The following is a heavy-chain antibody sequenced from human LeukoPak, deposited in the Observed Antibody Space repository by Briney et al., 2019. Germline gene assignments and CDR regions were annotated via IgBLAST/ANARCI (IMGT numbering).Heavy chain of an antibody. V-gene: IGHV4-61*02. CDR3: ARAVFVGSGYYYFFDY. CDR1: GGSISSGSYY. Sequence: SETLSLTCTVSGGSISSGSYYWSWIRQPAGKGLEWIGRIYTIGSTNYNPSLKSRVTISVDTSKNQFSLKLSSVTAADTAVYYCARAVFVGSGYYYFFDYWGQGTLVTVSS. CDR2: IYTIGST. J-gene: IGHJ4*02. D-gene: IGHD3-22*01.